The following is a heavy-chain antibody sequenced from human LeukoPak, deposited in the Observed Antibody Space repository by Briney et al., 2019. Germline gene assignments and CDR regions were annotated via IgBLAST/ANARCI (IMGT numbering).Heavy chain of an antibody. CDR1: GGTFISYA. CDR2: IIPIFGTA. V-gene: IGHV1-69*05. CDR3: ASGYSGSYYGQDY. J-gene: IGHJ4*02. Sequence: SVXVSCKASGGTFISYAISWVRQAPGQGLEWMGGIIPIFGTANYAQKFQGRVTITTDESTSTAFMELSSLRPEDTAVYYCASGYSGSYYGQDYWGQGTLVTVSS. D-gene: IGHD1-26*01.